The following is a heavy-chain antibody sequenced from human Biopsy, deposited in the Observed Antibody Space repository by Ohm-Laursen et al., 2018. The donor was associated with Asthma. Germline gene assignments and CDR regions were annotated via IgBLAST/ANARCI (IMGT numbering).Heavy chain of an antibody. Sequence: ASSVKVSCKSLGGTFSTYVIGWVRQAPGQGLEWMGGINSVFGTTTYPQKFQDRVTITADDSTSTVYMELSSLRSEDTAVYYCARKAGSCISRTCYSLDFWGQGTLVTVSS. D-gene: IGHD2-2*01. CDR2: INSVFGTT. V-gene: IGHV1-69*01. CDR1: GGTFSTYV. CDR3: ARKAGSCISRTCYSLDF. J-gene: IGHJ4*02.